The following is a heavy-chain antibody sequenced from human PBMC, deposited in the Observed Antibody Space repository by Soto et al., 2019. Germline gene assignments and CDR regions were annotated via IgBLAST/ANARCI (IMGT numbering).Heavy chain of an antibody. J-gene: IGHJ4*02. CDR3: AKDSISLKPTGPTSFDY. CDR2: ISGSGGST. V-gene: IGHV3-23*01. Sequence: GGSLRLSCAASGFTFSSYAMSWVRQAPGKGLEWVSAISGSGGSTYYADSVKGRFTISRDNSKNTLYLQMNSLRAEDTAVYYCAKDSISLKPTGPTSFDYWGQGTLVTVSS. D-gene: IGHD3-16*01. CDR1: GFTFSSYA.